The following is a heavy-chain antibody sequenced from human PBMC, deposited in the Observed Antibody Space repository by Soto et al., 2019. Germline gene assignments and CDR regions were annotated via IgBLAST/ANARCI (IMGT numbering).Heavy chain of an antibody. V-gene: IGHV3-48*03. D-gene: IGHD3-10*01. CDR3: ARGFGRFNY. Sequence: EVQLLESGGGLVQPGGSLRLSCGVSGFTFNDFEMNWVRQAPGKGLEWLAYIDGSGTTKKYADSVRGRFTISRDNPNHSLFLQMRSLSAADTAIYYCARGFGRFNYWGQGTLVSVSS. CDR2: IDGSGTTK. CDR1: GFTFNDFE. J-gene: IGHJ4*02.